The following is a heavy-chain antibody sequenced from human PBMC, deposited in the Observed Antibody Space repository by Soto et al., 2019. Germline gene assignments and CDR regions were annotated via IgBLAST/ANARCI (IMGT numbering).Heavy chain of an antibody. J-gene: IGHJ6*02. CDR3: ARDPANYYYYGMDV. V-gene: IGHV1-69*06. Sequence: QVQLVQSGADVKKPGSSVKVSYKASGGAFNNYGISWVRQAPGQGLEWMGGITPISGTANYAQKYQGRVTITADKSTSTAYMELRSLRSEDTAVYYCARDPANYYYYGMDVWGQGTTVTVSS. CDR2: ITPISGTA. CDR1: GGAFNNYG.